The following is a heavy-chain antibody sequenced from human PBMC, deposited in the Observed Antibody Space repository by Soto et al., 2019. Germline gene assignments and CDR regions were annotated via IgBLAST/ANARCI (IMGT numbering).Heavy chain of an antibody. D-gene: IGHD6-13*01. CDR2: IHSSGST. CDR1: GASMNSYH. J-gene: IGHJ5*02. V-gene: IGHV4-4*07. Sequence: SETLSLTCTVSGASMNSYHWSWIRQPAGKGLEWIGHIHSSGSTNYNPSLKSRVTMSVDTSKNQFSLRLMSLTAADTAVYYRARDQGVAAAGITWFDPWGQGSLVTVSS. CDR3: ARDQGVAAAGITWFDP.